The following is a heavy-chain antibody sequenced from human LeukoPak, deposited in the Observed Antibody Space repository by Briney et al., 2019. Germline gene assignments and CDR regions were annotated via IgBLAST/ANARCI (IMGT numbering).Heavy chain of an antibody. J-gene: IGHJ4*02. Sequence: PGGSLRLSCAASAFTFSTNWMTWVRQAPGKRPEWLANIKPDGGEKSYVDSVKGRFTISRDNAKNSLYLHMSSLTAADTAVYYCARGTYWLYYWGQGTLVTVSS. CDR2: IKPDGGEK. CDR3: ARGTYWLYY. V-gene: IGHV3-7*01. CDR1: AFTFSTNW. D-gene: IGHD3-9*01.